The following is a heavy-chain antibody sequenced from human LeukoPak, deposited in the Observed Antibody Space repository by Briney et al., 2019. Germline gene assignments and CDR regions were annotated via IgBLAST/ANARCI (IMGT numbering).Heavy chain of an antibody. D-gene: IGHD3-10*01. Sequence: PGGSLRLSCAASGFTFSSYEMNWVRQAPGKGLEWVAVISYDGSNKYYADSVKGRFTISRDNSKNTLYLQMNSLRAEDTAVYYCAKVSGSYYIVWGQGTLVTVSS. J-gene: IGHJ4*02. CDR2: ISYDGSNK. CDR3: AKVSGSYYIV. V-gene: IGHV3-30*18. CDR1: GFTFSSYE.